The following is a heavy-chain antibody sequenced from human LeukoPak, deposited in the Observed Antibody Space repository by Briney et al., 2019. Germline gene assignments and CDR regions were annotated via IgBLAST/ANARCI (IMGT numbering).Heavy chain of an antibody. D-gene: IGHD2-2*01. CDR2: INPNSGGT. J-gene: IGHJ4*02. CDR3: ARVVPAAIRHGDY. CDR1: GYTFTGYY. Sequence: ASVKVSCKASGYTFTGYYMHWVRQAPGQGLEWMGWINPNSGGTNYAQKFQGRVTMTRDTSISTAYMELSRLRSDDTAVYYCARVVPAAIRHGDYWGQGTLVTVSS. V-gene: IGHV1-2*02.